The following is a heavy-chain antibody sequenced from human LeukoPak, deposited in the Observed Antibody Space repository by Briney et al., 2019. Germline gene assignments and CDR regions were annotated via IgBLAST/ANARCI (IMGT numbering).Heavy chain of an antibody. CDR2: ISYDGSSQ. CDR3: ARPQGGRQLWLHFDY. D-gene: IGHD5-18*01. J-gene: IGHJ4*02. Sequence: GGSLRLSCAASGVTFSDFAIHWVRQAPGKGLEWVSAISYDGSSQYYADSLKGRLTVSRDNSKNTVYLQMNSLRAEDSAVYYCARPQGGRQLWLHFDYWGQGTQVTVSS. V-gene: IGHV3-30-3*01. CDR1: GVTFSDFA.